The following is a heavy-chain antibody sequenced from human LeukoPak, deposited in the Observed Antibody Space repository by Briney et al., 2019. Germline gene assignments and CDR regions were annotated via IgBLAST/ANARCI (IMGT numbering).Heavy chain of an antibody. CDR1: GFTFSHYA. J-gene: IGHJ4*02. V-gene: IGHV3-30*04. Sequence: PGGSLRLSCAASGFTFSHYAMHWVRQAPGKGLEWVAIISYDESKKFYADSVKGRSTISGENSKNTLYLQMNSLRAEDTAVYYCASDRGFYSLLMVPDYWGQGTLVTVSS. D-gene: IGHD2-21*01. CDR2: ISYDESKK. CDR3: ASDRGFYSLLMVPDY.